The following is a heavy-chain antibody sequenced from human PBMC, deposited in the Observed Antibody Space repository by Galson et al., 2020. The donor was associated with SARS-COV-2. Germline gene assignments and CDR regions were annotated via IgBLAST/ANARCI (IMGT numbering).Heavy chain of an antibody. CDR1: GFGFTFSHAW. V-gene: IGHV3-15*01. Sequence: AGGSLRLSCAASGFGFTFSHAWMTWVRQAPGKGLEWVGHIKSNRDGGTSHFAAPVRDRFTISRDDSKNTVYLEMNGLRIEDTALYYCSKVTGDFDSWGQGTLVTVSS. CDR3: SKVTGDFDS. J-gene: IGHJ4*02. CDR2: IKSNRDGGTS. D-gene: IGHD2-21*02.